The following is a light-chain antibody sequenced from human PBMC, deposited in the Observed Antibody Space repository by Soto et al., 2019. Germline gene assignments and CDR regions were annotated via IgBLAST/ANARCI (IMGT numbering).Light chain of an antibody. J-gene: IGKJ2*01. Sequence: EIVLTQSPGTLSLSPGERATLSCRASQSVRSNYLAWYQQKPGQAPRLLVYGASSRATGIPDTFSGSGSGTDSTLTISRLEPEDFAVYYSHQYGTSPYTFGQGTKLEIK. CDR3: HQYGTSPYT. CDR2: GAS. CDR1: QSVRSNY. V-gene: IGKV3-20*01.